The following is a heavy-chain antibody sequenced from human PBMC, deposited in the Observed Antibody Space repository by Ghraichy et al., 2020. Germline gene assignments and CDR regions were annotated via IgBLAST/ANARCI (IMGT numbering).Heavy chain of an antibody. Sequence: SQTLSLTCSVSGSISPYYWNWIRQPPGKGLEWIGYVYHSGDIKYNPSLKSRISISIDTSNNHFSLKLRSVTSADTAVYFCARERIRGGMDVWGQGTTVTVSS. CDR1: GSISPYY. D-gene: IGHD2/OR15-2a*01. J-gene: IGHJ6*02. CDR2: VYHSGDI. CDR3: ARERIRGGMDV. V-gene: IGHV4-59*01.